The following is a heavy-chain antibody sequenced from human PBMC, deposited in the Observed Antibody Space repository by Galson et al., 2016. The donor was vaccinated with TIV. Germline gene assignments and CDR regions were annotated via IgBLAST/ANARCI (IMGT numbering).Heavy chain of an antibody. Sequence: SVKVSCKASGYTFSKHGISWVRRAPGQGLEWMGWISGHSGNTDYARKFQGRLVMTTDTSTGTAFMEVRSLTSDDTAVYYCARDRGSMTMILVVDYYYGMGVWGQGTTVTVSS. V-gene: IGHV1-18*04. J-gene: IGHJ6*02. CDR3: ARDRGSMTMILVVDYYYGMGV. D-gene: IGHD3-22*01. CDR2: ISGHSGNT. CDR1: GYTFSKHG.